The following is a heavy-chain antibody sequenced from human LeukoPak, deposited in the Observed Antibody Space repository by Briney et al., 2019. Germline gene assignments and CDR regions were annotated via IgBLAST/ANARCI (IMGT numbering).Heavy chain of an antibody. CDR2: IYYSGNT. CDR3: ARGYFGSGGRFDP. D-gene: IGHD3-10*01. Sequence: SETLSLTCTVSGGSISRGDYYWSWIRQPPGKGLEWIGYIYYSGNTSYNPSLKSRVSTSVDTSKNKFSLRLSSVTAADTAVYFCARGYFGSGGRFDPWGQGTLVTVSS. V-gene: IGHV4-30-4*01. J-gene: IGHJ5*02. CDR1: GGSISRGDYY.